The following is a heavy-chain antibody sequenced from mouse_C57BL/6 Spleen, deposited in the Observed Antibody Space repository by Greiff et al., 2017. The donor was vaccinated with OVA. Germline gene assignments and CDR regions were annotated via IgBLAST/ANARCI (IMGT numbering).Heavy chain of an antibody. V-gene: IGHV5-9*01. D-gene: IGHD1-1*01. J-gene: IGHJ2*01. CDR2: ISGGGGNT. Sequence: EVQLQESGGGLVKPGGSLKLSCAASGFTFSSYTMSWVRQTPEKRLEWVATISGGGGNTYYPDSVKGRFTISRDNAKNTLYLQMSSLRSEDTALYYCARNSYYFDYWGQGTTLTVSS. CDR1: GFTFSSYT. CDR3: ARNSYYFDY.